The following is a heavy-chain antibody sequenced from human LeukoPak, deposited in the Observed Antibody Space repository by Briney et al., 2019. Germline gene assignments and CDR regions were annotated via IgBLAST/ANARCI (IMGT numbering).Heavy chain of an antibody. Sequence: SETLSLTCTVSGGSISSYYCSWIRQPPGKGLEWIGYIYYSGSTNYNPSLKSRVTISVDTSKNQFSLKLSSVTAADTAVYYCARDRDSSRWYGYWGQGTLVTVSS. CDR2: IYYSGST. J-gene: IGHJ4*02. CDR1: GGSISSYY. CDR3: ARDRDSSRWYGY. V-gene: IGHV4-59*01. D-gene: IGHD6-19*01.